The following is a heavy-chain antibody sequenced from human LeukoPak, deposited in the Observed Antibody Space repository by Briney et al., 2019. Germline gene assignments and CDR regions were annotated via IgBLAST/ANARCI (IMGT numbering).Heavy chain of an antibody. V-gene: IGHV1-46*01. CDR1: GYTFTGYY. CDR2: INPSGGST. J-gene: IGHJ4*02. D-gene: IGHD7-27*01. CDR3: ARRSVRLGIAY. Sequence: RASVKVSCKASGYTFTGYYMHWVRQAPGQGLEWMGIINPSGGSTNYAQKFQGRVALTRDTSTSTVYMELSSLRSEDTAVYYCARRSVRLGIAYWGQGTLVTVSS.